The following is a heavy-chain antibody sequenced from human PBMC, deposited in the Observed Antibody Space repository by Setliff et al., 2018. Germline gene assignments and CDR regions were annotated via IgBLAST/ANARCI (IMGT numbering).Heavy chain of an antibody. D-gene: IGHD3-10*01. CDR3: ARSSYYASGNSHNYYMDV. CDR2: FYHSGST. Sequence: KPSETLSLPCYVSGGSISSYYWTWIRQPPGKGLERIGYFYHSGSTNYNPSLKGRVTMTSDTSRNQLSLKLTSVSAADTAIYYCARSSYYASGNSHNYYMDVWGKGAAVTVSS. J-gene: IGHJ6*03. V-gene: IGHV4-59*08. CDR1: GGSISSYY.